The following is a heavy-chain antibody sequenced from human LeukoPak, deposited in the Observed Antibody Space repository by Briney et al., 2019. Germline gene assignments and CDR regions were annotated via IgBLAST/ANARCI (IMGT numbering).Heavy chain of an antibody. CDR2: INPNSGGT. D-gene: IGHD2-15*01. V-gene: IGHV1-2*06. CDR3: ARASVGYCSGGSCYPGVY. CDR1: GYTFTGYY. J-gene: IGHJ4*02. Sequence: ASVKVSCKAPGYTFTGYYMHWVRQAPGQGLEWMGRINPNSGGTNYAQKFQGRVTMTRDTSISTAYMELSRLRSDDTAVYYCARASVGYCSGGSCYPGVYWGQGTLVTVSS.